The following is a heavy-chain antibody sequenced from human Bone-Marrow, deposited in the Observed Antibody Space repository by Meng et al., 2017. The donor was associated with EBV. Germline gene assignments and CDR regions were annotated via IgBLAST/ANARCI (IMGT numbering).Heavy chain of an antibody. Sequence: EEQLSESGGCLVRPGGSLRLSCAASGFTFNNYAMSWVRQAPGKGLEWVSAISRSGDSTYYADSVKGRFTISRDNSKNTLYLQMNSLRAEDTAVYYCAPGAYGYWGQGTLVTVSS. CDR1: GFTFNNYA. V-gene: IGHV3-23*01. CDR2: ISRSGDST. D-gene: IGHD5-12*01. CDR3: APGAYGY. J-gene: IGHJ4*02.